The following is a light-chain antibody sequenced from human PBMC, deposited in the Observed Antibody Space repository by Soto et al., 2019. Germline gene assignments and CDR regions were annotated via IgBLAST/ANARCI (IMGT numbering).Light chain of an antibody. CDR1: QTVNAY. Sequence: DIQMTQSPSSQTASVGDRVTITCRASQTVNAYLNWYQQKSGTAPKIVIYEASTLQPGVPSRFSGSGFGTDFTLTISSLQTEDFATYFFQQSYSMPYTFGQGTKLEF. V-gene: IGKV1-39*01. J-gene: IGKJ2*01. CDR2: EAS. CDR3: QQSYSMPYT.